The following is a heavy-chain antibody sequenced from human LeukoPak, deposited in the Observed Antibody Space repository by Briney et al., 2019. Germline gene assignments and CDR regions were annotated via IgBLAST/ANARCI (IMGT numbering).Heavy chain of an antibody. Sequence: PSETLSLTCTVSGYSISSGYYWGWIRQPPGKGLEWIGNIYHSGSTYYNPSLKSRVTISVDTSKNQFSLKLSSVTAADTAVYYCARDAFLAAAEYNWFDPWGQGTLVTVSS. CDR2: IYHSGST. CDR1: GYSISSGYY. V-gene: IGHV4-38-2*02. D-gene: IGHD6-13*01. CDR3: ARDAFLAAAEYNWFDP. J-gene: IGHJ5*02.